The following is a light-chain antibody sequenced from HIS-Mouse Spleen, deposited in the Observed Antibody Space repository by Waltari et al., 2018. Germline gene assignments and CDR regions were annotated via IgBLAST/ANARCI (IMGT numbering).Light chain of an antibody. CDR2: DAS. CDR3: QQYDNLPMYT. CDR1: QDISNY. J-gene: IGKJ2*01. Sequence: DIQMTKSPSSLSASVGARVTITGQASQDISNYLNWYQQKPGKAPKLLIYDASNLEKGVPSRFSGSGSATDFTFTISSLQPEDIATYYCQQYDNLPMYTFGQGTKLEIK. V-gene: IGKV1-33*01.